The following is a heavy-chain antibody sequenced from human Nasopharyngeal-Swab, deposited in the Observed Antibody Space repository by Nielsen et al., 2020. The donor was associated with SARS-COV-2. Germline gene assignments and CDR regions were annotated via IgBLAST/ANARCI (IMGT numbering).Heavy chain of an antibody. V-gene: IGHV3-49*03. D-gene: IGHD1-26*01. CDR2: IRSKAYGGTT. CDR1: GFTFGDYA. J-gene: IGHJ4*02. Sequence: GGSLRPSYTASGFTFGDYAMSWFRQAPGKGLEWVGFIRSKAYGGTTEYAASVKGRFTISRDDSKSIAYLQMNSLKTEDTAVYYCTRADVRPAGSGSYYEYHDYWGQGTLVTVSS. CDR3: TRADVRPAGSGSYYEYHDY.